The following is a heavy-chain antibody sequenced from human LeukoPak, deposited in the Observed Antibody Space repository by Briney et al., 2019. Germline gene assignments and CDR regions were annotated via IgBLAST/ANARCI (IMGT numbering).Heavy chain of an antibody. D-gene: IGHD2-15*01. Sequence: SVKVSCKASGYTFTSYDINWVRQATGQGLEWMGGIIPIFGTANYAQKFQGRVTITADESMSTAYMELSSLRSEDTAVYYCARGPLLDYYYYMDVWGKGTTVTVSS. V-gene: IGHV1-69*13. CDR2: IIPIFGTA. CDR3: ARGPLLDYYYYMDV. CDR1: GYTFTSYD. J-gene: IGHJ6*03.